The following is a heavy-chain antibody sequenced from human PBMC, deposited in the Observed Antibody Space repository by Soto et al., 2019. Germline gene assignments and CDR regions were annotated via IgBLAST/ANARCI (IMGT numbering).Heavy chain of an antibody. J-gene: IGHJ4*02. CDR3: ARGFCTTTTCLVGDF. V-gene: IGHV1-46*01. CDR1: GYTFTSYY. D-gene: IGHD2-2*01. CDR2: INPSGGST. Sequence: QVQLVQSGAEVKKPGASVKISCKSSGYTFTSYYMHWVRQAPGQGLEWMGMINPSGGSTNYAQRFQGRVTMTRDTSTSTEYMDLSDLRSEDTAVYYCARGFCTTTTCLVGDFWGQGTLVTVSS.